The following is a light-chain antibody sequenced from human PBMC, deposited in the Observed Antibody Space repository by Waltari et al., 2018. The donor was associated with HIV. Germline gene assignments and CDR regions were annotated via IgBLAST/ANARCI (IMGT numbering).Light chain of an antibody. CDR3: AAWGDSLTSFV. CDR2: RNN. J-gene: IGLJ1*01. Sequence: QSLLTQPPSASQTPRQRTPIPCSGSRPNIRSIYVYWYSHLPGTAPPLLIYRNNQRPSGVPARFSGSKSGTSASRAISGLRSEDEADYYCAAWGDSLTSFVFGTGTKVTVL. CDR1: RPNIRSIY. V-gene: IGLV1-47*01.